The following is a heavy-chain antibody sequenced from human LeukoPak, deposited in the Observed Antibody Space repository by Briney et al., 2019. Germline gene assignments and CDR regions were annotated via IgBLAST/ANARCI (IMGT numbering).Heavy chain of an antibody. V-gene: IGHV1-18*01. CDR3: ARDAPGYGSGSYNLPLGY. D-gene: IGHD1-14*01. J-gene: IGHJ4*02. CDR1: GYSFTSYG. CDR2: ISTYNGST. Sequence: ASVKVSCKASGYSFTSYGLTWVRQAPGQGLEWMGWISTYNGSTNYAQNLQGRITMTTDTPTSTAYMELRSLRFDDTAEYYCARDAPGYGSGSYNLPLGYWGQGTLVTVSS.